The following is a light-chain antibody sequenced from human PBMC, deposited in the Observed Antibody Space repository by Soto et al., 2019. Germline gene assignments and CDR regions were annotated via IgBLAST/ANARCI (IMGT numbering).Light chain of an antibody. CDR1: QTLINK. CDR3: QQYHTWPIT. CDR2: DAS. J-gene: IGKJ4*01. Sequence: IVMTQSPATLSVSPGERATLSCRASQTLINKLAWFQQEPGQAPRLLIYDASTRATGVPARFSGSGSGTEFTLTISSLQSEDCAIYYCQQYHTWPITFCGGTKVDIK. V-gene: IGKV3-15*01.